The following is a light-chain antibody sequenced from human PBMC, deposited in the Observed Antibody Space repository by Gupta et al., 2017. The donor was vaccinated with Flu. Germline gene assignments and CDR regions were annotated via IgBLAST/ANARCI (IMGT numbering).Light chain of an antibody. Sequence: SFVLTQPPSVSVAPGQTARISCEGSNVGTKSVHWYQQKPGQAPVLVVYDNSDRPSGSPERFSGSNSGSTATLAISRVEAGDEADYHCQVWDSGGGHPVIFGGGTKLTVL. V-gene: IGLV3-21*02. CDR3: QVWDSGGGHPVI. CDR2: DNS. CDR1: NVGTKS. J-gene: IGLJ2*01.